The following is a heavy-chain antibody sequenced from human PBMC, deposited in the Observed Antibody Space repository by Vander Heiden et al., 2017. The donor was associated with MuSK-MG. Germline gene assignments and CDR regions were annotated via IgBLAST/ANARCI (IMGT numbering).Heavy chain of an antibody. V-gene: IGHV3-7*01. J-gene: IGHJ3*02. CDR1: GFTFSSYW. CDR2: IKQDGSEK. D-gene: IGHD3-10*01. CDR3: AREGGSLYYLSYVESNAFDI. Sequence: EVQLVESGGGLVQPGGSLRLSCAASGFTFSSYWMSWVRQAPGKGLEWVANIKQDGSEKYYVDSVKGRFTISRDNAKNSLYLQMNSLRAEDTAVYYCAREGGSLYYLSYVESNAFDIWGQGTMVTVSS.